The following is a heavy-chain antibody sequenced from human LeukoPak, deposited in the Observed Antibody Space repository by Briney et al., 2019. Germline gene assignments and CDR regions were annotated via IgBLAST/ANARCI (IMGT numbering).Heavy chain of an antibody. V-gene: IGHV4-59*08. CDR3: ARYSYGSTGPFDY. CDR1: GGSISSYY. J-gene: IGHJ4*02. CDR2: IYYSGST. D-gene: IGHD5-18*01. Sequence: SETLSLTFTVSGGSISSYYWSWIRQPPGKGLEWIGYIYYSGSTNYNPSLKSRVTISVDTSKNQFSLKLSSVTAADTAVYYCARYSYGSTGPFDYWGQGTLVTVSS.